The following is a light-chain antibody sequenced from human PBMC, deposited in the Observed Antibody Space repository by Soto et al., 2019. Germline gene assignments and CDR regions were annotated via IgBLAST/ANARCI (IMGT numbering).Light chain of an antibody. CDR1: QSVSSTY. V-gene: IGKV3-20*01. CDR2: GAS. Sequence: IVLTQSPGTLSLSPGERATLSCRASQSVSSTYIAWYQQNPGQAPRLLIYGASSRATGIPDRFSGSGSGTDFTLTISRLEPEDFALYLFQQYGRSPPFTFGPGTKVEIK. J-gene: IGKJ2*01. CDR3: QQYGRSPPFT.